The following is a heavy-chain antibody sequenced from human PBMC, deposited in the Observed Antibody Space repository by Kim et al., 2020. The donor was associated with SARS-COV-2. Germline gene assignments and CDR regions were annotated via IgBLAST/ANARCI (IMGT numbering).Heavy chain of an antibody. CDR1: GFTFSSYA. D-gene: IGHD6-13*01. V-gene: IGHV3-30*04. CDR3: ARDQRGMIAAAYCFDY. J-gene: IGHJ4*02. CDR2: ISYDGSNK. Sequence: GGSLRLSCAASGFTFSSYAMHWVRQAPGKGLEWVAVISYDGSNKYYADSVKGRFTISRDNSKNTLYLQMNSLRAEDTAVYYCARDQRGMIAAAYCFDYWGQGTLVTVSS.